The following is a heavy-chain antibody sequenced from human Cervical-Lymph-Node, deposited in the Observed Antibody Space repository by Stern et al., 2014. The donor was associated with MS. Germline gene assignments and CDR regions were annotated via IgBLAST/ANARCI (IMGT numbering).Heavy chain of an antibody. Sequence: MQLVESGGGVVRPGRSLSLSCATSGFTFSRYAVIWVRQAPGTGLEWWAAISYDGSNKFYGDSVKGRFTISRDNSKNTLFLQMNNLRPEDSGVYHCARDRLDGDYVYYYGLDVWGQGTTVTVSS. CDR3: ARDRLDGDYVYYYGLDV. CDR1: GFTFSRYA. CDR2: ISYDGSNK. J-gene: IGHJ6*02. V-gene: IGHV3-30*04. D-gene: IGHD4-17*01.